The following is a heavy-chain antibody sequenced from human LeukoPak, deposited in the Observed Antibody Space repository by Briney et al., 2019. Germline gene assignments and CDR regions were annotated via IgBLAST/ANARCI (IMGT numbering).Heavy chain of an antibody. Sequence: GGSLRLSCAASGFTFSSYAMSWVRQAPGKGLEWVSGISGSGSSTYYADSVKGRFTISRDNSKNTLYLQMNSLRAEDTAVYYCAKDRPDHYYYYYGMDVWGQGTTVTVSS. J-gene: IGHJ6*02. CDR3: AKDRPDHYYYYYGMDV. V-gene: IGHV3-23*01. D-gene: IGHD1-14*01. CDR1: GFTFSSYA. CDR2: ISGSGSST.